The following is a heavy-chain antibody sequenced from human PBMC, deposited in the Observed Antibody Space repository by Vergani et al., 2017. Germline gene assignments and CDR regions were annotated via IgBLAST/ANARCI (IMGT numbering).Heavy chain of an antibody. V-gene: IGHV3-7*03. Sequence: EVQLVESGGGLVQPGGSLRLSCAASGFTFSSYWMSWVRQAPGKGLEGVANIKQDGREKYYVDSVKGRFTISRDNAKNSLDLQMNSLRAEDTAVYYCARDEKAGLDPFQHWGQGTLVTVSS. J-gene: IGHJ1*01. CDR2: IKQDGREK. CDR1: GFTFSSYW. D-gene: IGHD3-10*01. CDR3: ARDEKAGLDPFQH.